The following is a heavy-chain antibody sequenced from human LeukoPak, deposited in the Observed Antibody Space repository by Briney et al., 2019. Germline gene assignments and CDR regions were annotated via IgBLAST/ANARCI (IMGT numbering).Heavy chain of an antibody. J-gene: IGHJ3*02. CDR2: ISYDGSNK. V-gene: IGHV3-30-3*01. CDR3: ARAYPYYYDSSGYTDAFDI. D-gene: IGHD3-22*01. CDR1: GFTFSSYA. Sequence: GRSLRLSCAASGFTFSSYAMHWVRQAPGKGLEWVAVISYDGSNKYYADSVKGRFTISRDNSKNTLYLQMSSLRAEDTAVYYCARAYPYYYDSSGYTDAFDIWGQGTMVTVSS.